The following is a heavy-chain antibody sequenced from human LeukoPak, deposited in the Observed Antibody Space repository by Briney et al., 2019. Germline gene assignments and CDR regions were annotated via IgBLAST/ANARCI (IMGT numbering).Heavy chain of an antibody. J-gene: IGHJ4*02. CDR1: GFTFSSYT. CDR3: ARVMSSSWYFDY. V-gene: IGHV3-21*01. Sequence: GGSLRPSCAASGFTFSSYTMNWVRQAPGKGLEWVSSISTSSIYIYYTDSLKGRFTISRDNARNSLYLQMNSLKAEDTAVYYCARVMSSSWYFDYWGQGTLVTVSS. CDR2: ISTSSIYI. D-gene: IGHD6-13*01.